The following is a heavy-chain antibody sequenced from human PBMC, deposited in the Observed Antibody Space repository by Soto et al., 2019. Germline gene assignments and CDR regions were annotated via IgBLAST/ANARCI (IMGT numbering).Heavy chain of an antibody. J-gene: IGHJ5*02. CDR3: ACSIAAARMVWFDP. Sequence: SSVPLSHTYSVAGGSIVSYDCSWIRQPPGKGLEWIGYIYYSGSTNYNPSLKSRVTISVDTSKNQFSLKLSSVTAADTAVYYCACSIAAARMVWFDPLGQGTLVTVSS. D-gene: IGHD6-13*01. CDR1: GGSIVSYD. CDR2: IYYSGST. V-gene: IGHV4-59*01.